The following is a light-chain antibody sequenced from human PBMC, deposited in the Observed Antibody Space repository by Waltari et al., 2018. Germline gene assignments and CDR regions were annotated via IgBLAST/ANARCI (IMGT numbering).Light chain of an antibody. CDR3: VQASAFPCT. CDR1: QSHLHSNGKTY. CDR2: RGS. Sequence: DIVMTQTPLSMPITPGEPASISCRSSQSHLHSNGKTYLHWYLQKAGQSPKLLIYRGSNRAPGVPDRFSGSGSGTEFTLKISKLEAEDFGVYYCVQASAFPCTFGPGTKVEIK. J-gene: IGKJ3*01. V-gene: IGKV2-40*01.